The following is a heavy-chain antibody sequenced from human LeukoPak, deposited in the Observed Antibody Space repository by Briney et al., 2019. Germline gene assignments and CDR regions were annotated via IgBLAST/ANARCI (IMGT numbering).Heavy chain of an antibody. Sequence: PGGSLRLSCSASGFTFSSYGMDWVRQAPGTGLEFVSAISSIGGSTYYADSVKGRFTISRDNSKNTLFLQMSSLRAEDTAVYYCVKDPYGDYCYWGQGTLVTVSS. CDR2: ISSIGGST. J-gene: IGHJ4*02. CDR3: VKDPYGDYCY. CDR1: GFTFSSYG. V-gene: IGHV3-64D*06. D-gene: IGHD4-17*01.